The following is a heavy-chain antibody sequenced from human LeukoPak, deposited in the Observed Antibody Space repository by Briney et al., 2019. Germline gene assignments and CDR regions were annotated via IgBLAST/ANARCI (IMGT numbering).Heavy chain of an antibody. CDR3: ARSDSLNTFDI. V-gene: IGHV3-53*01. Sequence: GGSLRLSCAVPGFTVSSNYMNWVRQAPGKGLEWVSIIYSGVNTYYADSVKGRFTISRDNSKNTLYLQMNSLRAEDTAVYYCARSDSLNTFDIWGQGTMVTVSS. J-gene: IGHJ3*02. D-gene: IGHD2-21*01. CDR2: IYSGVNT. CDR1: GFTVSSNY.